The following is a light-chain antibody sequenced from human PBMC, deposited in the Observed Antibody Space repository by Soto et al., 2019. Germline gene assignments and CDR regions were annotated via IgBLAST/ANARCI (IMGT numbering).Light chain of an antibody. J-gene: IGKJ1*01. CDR2: DAS. Sequence: DIQMTQSPSTLSASVGDRVTITCRASQSISSWLAWYQQKPGKAPKLLIYDASSLESGVPSRFSGIGSGTEFTLTICSLQPDDFATYYCQQYNSYSRTFGQGTKVDIK. CDR1: QSISSW. V-gene: IGKV1-5*01. CDR3: QQYNSYSRT.